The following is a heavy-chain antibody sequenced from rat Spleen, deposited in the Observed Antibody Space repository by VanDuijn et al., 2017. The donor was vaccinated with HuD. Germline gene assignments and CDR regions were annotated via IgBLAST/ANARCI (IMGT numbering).Heavy chain of an antibody. CDR2: ITSGGGNT. D-gene: IGHD1-4*01. CDR3: ARETGYNSYFDY. V-gene: IGHV5S13*01. CDR1: RFTFSSFG. J-gene: IGHJ2*01. Sequence: EVQLVESGGGLVQPGRSLKLSCATSRFTFSSFGMAWVRQAPTKGLEWVASITSGGGNTYYRDSVKGRFTISRDNAKNTLYLQMDSLKSEDTATYYCARETGYNSYFDYWEQGVMVTVSS.